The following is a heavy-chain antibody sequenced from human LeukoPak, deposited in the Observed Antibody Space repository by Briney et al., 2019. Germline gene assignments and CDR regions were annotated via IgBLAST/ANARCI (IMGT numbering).Heavy chain of an antibody. D-gene: IGHD1-26*01. CDR1: GFTFDEYS. Sequence: PGGSLRLSCAASGFTFDEYSMHWVRQAPGKGLEWVSLISWDGGSTYYADSVKGRFTISRDNSKNSLYLHMNSLRTEDTALYYCAKDTGSGTYSYYSDYWGQGTLVTVSS. J-gene: IGHJ4*02. V-gene: IGHV3-43*01. CDR3: AKDTGSGTYSYYSDY. CDR2: ISWDGGST.